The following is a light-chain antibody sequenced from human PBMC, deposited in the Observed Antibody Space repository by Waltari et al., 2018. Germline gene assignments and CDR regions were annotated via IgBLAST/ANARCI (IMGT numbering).Light chain of an antibody. J-gene: IGLJ2*01. CDR1: KLGATY. CDR2: QDS. Sequence: SYELTQPPSVSVSPGPTASIPCPGDKLGATYACWLQQEPGQSPVLVIYQDSKRPPGIPERFSGSNSGNTATLTISGTQAMDEADYYCQAWDSSTVVFGGGTKLTVL. V-gene: IGLV3-1*01. CDR3: QAWDSSTVV.